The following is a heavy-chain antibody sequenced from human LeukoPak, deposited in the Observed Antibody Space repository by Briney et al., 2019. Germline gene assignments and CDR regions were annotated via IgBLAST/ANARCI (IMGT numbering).Heavy chain of an antibody. V-gene: IGHV4-39*07. D-gene: IGHD3-22*01. CDR2: VYYSGNT. Sequence: SETLSLTCTVSGGSITSSSYYWGWIRQPPGKGLEWIGSVYYSGNTYYNSSLKSRVTISVDTSKNQFSLKLSSVTAADTAVYYCAHQGGTMIVVAGPKNDAFDIWGQGTMVTVSS. J-gene: IGHJ3*02. CDR3: AHQGGTMIVVAGPKNDAFDI. CDR1: GGSITSSSYY.